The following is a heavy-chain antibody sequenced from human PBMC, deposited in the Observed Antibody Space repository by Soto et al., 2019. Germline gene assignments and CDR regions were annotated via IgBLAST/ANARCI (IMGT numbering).Heavy chain of an antibody. Sequence: PGGSLRLSCAASGFTFSSYSMNWVRQAPGKGLEWVSSISSSSSYIYYADSVKGRFTISRDNAKNSLYLQMNSLRAEDTAVYYCEREDYYDSSGSYNYYYNGMDVWGQGTTVTISS. CDR1: GFTFSSYS. CDR2: ISSSSSYI. J-gene: IGHJ6*01. D-gene: IGHD3-22*01. CDR3: EREDYYDSSGSYNYYYNGMDV. V-gene: IGHV3-21*01.